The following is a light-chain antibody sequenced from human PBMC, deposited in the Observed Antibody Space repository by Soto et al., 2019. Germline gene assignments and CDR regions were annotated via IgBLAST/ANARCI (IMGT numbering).Light chain of an antibody. V-gene: IGLV2-11*01. J-gene: IGLJ1*01. CDR1: SSDVGGYNY. CDR2: DVS. Sequence: QSALTQPRSVSGSPGQSVTISCTGTSSDVGGYNYVSWYQQHPGKAPKLMIYDVSKRPSGVPDRFSGSKSGNTASLTISGLQAEDEADYYCCSYAGSCLNYVFGTGTKLTVL. CDR3: CSYAGSCLNYV.